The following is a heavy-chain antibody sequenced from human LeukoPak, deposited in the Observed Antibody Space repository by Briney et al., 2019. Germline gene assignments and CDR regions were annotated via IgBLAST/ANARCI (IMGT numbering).Heavy chain of an antibody. D-gene: IGHD3-22*01. J-gene: IGHJ6*02. CDR3: ARDLNYYGSSGYYYGMDV. CDR2: ISSSGSTI. V-gene: IGHV3-11*01. Sequence: GGSLRLSCAASGFTFSDYHMSWIRQAPGKGLEWVSYISSSGSTIYYADSVKGRFTISRDNAKNSLYLQMNSLRAEDTAVYYCARDLNYYGSSGYYYGMDVWGQGTTVTVSS. CDR1: GFTFSDYH.